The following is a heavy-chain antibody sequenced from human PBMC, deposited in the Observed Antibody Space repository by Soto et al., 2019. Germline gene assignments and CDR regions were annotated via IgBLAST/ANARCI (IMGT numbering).Heavy chain of an antibody. CDR2: ISGSGGST. D-gene: IGHD3-3*01. CDR3: AKTTYDFWSGYYLLDY. V-gene: IGHV3-23*01. J-gene: IGHJ4*02. CDR1: GFTFSNYA. Sequence: EVQLLESGGGLVQPGGSLRLSCAASGFTFSNYAMSWVRQAPGKGLEWVSAISGSGGSTYYADSVKGRFTISRDNYKNTLYLQMNSLRAEDTAVYYCAKTTYDFWSGYYLLDYWGQGTLVTVSS.